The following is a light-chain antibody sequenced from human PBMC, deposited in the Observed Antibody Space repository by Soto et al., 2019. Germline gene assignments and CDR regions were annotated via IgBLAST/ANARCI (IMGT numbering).Light chain of an antibody. J-gene: IGLJ2*01. CDR1: SSNIGTNT. Sequence: QSVLTQPPSASGTPGQKVTLSCSGSSSNIGTNTVNWYQQFPGTAPKLLIYSDEQRPSGVPDRFSGSKSGTSASLAISGLQSENEADYYCATWDDSLNGVVFGGGTKLTVL. V-gene: IGLV1-44*01. CDR2: SDE. CDR3: ATWDDSLNGVV.